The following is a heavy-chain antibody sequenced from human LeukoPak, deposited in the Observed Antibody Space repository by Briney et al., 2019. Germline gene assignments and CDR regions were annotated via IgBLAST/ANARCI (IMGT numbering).Heavy chain of an antibody. Sequence: GESLRLSCAASGFTFPNHAMNWVRQAPGKGLEWVSAISGSGDSTYYVDSVKGRFTISRDNSKNTLYLQMNSLRVEDTAVYYCARWSGVADPFDYWGQGTLVTVSS. CDR3: ARWSGVADPFDY. D-gene: IGHD6-19*01. J-gene: IGHJ4*02. V-gene: IGHV3-23*01. CDR1: GFTFPNHA. CDR2: ISGSGDST.